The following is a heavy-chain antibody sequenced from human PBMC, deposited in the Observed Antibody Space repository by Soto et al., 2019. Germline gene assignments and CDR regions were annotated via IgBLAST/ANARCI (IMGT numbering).Heavy chain of an antibody. CDR1: GFTLSSDA. D-gene: IGHD3-22*01. J-gene: IGHJ4*02. CDR3: AARSSGYPY. CDR2: ISSSGGGT. Sequence: EVQLLESGGGLVQPGGSLRLSCAASGFTLSSDAMSWVRQAPGKGLEWVSLISSSGGGTYYADSVNGRFTISRDSSRNMLYRQMNSLRPEDTATYNCAARSSGYPYWGQGTLVTVSS. V-gene: IGHV3-23*01.